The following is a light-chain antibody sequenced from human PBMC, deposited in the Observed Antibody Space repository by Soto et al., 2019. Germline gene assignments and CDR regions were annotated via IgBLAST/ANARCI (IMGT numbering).Light chain of an antibody. J-gene: IGKJ1*01. V-gene: IGKV3-15*01. CDR3: QQYNNWPSWT. CDR1: QSVSSN. Sequence: EIVMTQSPATLSVSPGERATLSCRASQSVSSNLAWYQQKPGQAPRLLMYGASTRATGIPARFSGSGSGTEFTLTISSLQSEDFAVYYCQQYNNWPSWTFGKGTKVEIK. CDR2: GAS.